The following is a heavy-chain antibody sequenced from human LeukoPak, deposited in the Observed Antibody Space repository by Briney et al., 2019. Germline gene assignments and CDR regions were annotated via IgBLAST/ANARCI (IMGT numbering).Heavy chain of an antibody. CDR2: TRNKANSYIT. CDR1: GFTFSDHF. D-gene: IGHD1-26*01. J-gene: IGHJ4*02. CDR3: ASIRGTFGY. Sequence: GGPLRLSCAASGFTFSDHFLDWVRQAPGKGLEWVGRTRNKANSYITEYAASVKGRFTISRDDSKNSLYLQMSSLKADDTAMYYCASIRGTFGYWGQGTLVIVSS. V-gene: IGHV3-72*01.